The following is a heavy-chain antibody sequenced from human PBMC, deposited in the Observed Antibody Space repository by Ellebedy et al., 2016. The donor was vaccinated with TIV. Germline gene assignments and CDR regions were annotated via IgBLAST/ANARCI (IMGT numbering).Heavy chain of an antibody. CDR2: INPSGGST. V-gene: IGHV1-46*01. Sequence: ASVKVSXXASGYTFTSYYMHWVRQAPGQGLEWMGIINPSGGSTDYALKFQGRVTMTRDTSTSTVYMELSSLRSEDTAVYYCARVGDYGGYGDYWGQGTLVTVSS. CDR1: GYTFTSYY. D-gene: IGHD4-23*01. J-gene: IGHJ4*02. CDR3: ARVGDYGGYGDY.